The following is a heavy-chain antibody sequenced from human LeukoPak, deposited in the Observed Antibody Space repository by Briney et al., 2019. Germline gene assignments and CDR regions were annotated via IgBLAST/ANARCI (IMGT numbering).Heavy chain of an antibody. CDR3: VRDDCSSSSCPFDF. CDR1: GFTFSVYG. V-gene: IGHV3-30*02. CDR2: IRYDGSNK. J-gene: IGHJ4*02. D-gene: IGHD2-2*01. Sequence: GGSLRLSCAASGFTFSVYGMHWVRQAPGKGLEWVAFIRYDGSNKYYADSVKGRFTISRDNAKTSVYLEMNSLRAEDTGLYFCVRDDCSSSSCPFDFWGQGVLLTVSS.